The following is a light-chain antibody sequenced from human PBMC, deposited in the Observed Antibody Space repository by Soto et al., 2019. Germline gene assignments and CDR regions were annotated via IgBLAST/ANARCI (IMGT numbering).Light chain of an antibody. V-gene: IGLV2-14*01. CDR3: SSYTSRTTLV. J-gene: IGLJ1*01. Sequence: QSVLTQPASVSGSPGQSITISCTGTSSDVGGYNYVSWYQQHPGKAPKLMIYEVSNRPSGVSNRFSGSKSANTASLTISGLQAEDEADYYCSSYTSRTTLVFGTGTKV. CDR2: EVS. CDR1: SSDVGGYNY.